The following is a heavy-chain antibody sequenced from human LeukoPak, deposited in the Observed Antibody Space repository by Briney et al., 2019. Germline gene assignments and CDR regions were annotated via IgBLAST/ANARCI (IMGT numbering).Heavy chain of an antibody. V-gene: IGHV3-53*01. CDR3: ARVSSSSWYLDY. Sequence: GGSLRLFCAASGFTVSSNYMSWVRQAPGKGLEWVSVIYSGGSTYYADSVKGRFTISRDNSKNTLYLQMNSLRAEDTAVYYCARVSSSSWYLDYWGQGTLVTVSS. CDR2: IYSGGST. CDR1: GFTVSSNY. D-gene: IGHD6-13*01. J-gene: IGHJ4*02.